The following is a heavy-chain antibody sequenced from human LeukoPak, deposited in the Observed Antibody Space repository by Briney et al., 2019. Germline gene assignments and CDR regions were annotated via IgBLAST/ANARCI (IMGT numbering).Heavy chain of an antibody. Sequence: GGSLRLSCAVSGVTLSNYGMSWVRQAPGKGLEWVAGISGSGGGTNYADSVKGRFTISRDNPKNTLYLQMNSLRAEDTAVYFCAKRGVVIRVILVGFHKEAYYFDSWGQGALVTVSS. V-gene: IGHV3-23*01. D-gene: IGHD3-22*01. CDR1: GVTLSNYG. CDR2: ISGSGGGT. CDR3: AKRGVVIRVILVGFHKEAYYFDS. J-gene: IGHJ4*02.